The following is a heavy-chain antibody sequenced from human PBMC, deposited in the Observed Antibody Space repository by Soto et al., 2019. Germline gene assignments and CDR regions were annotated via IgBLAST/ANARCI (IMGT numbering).Heavy chain of an antibody. V-gene: IGHV4-30-4*01. Sequence: SETLSLTSTVSGASINNNDYYWSWIRQTPGKGLEWIGYVYYSGTTDYIPSLKSRLSISIDKSQNQFTLKLNSVTAADTATYYCARMSYFYDKWYFDLWGRGTLVTVSS. D-gene: IGHD3-22*01. CDR3: ARMSYFYDKWYFDL. J-gene: IGHJ2*01. CDR2: VYYSGTT. CDR1: GASINNNDYY.